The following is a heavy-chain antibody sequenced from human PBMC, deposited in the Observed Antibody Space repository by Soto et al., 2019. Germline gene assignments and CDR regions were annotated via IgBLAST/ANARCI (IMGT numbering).Heavy chain of an antibody. Sequence: QGQLQQSGPGLVKPSQTLSLTCAISGDSVSSDITSWNWIRQSPSRGLEWLGRTYYSSKWFHDYAASVKSRITINPDTSKKQFSLEVNSMTPEDTAVYYCARGKALDVWGQGTVVTVSS. D-gene: IGHD3-10*01. CDR1: GDSVSSDITS. CDR3: ARGKALDV. J-gene: IGHJ3*01. V-gene: IGHV6-1*01. CDR2: TYYSSKWFH.